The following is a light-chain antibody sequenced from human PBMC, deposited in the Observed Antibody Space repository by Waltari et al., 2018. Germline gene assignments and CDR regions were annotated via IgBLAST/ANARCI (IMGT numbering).Light chain of an antibody. CDR2: ETS. CDR1: QNVYRH. J-gene: IGKJ1*01. V-gene: IGKV3-15*01. Sequence: IVMTQSPATLSVSAGEGATLPCRTSQNVYRHLAWFQQRLGQAPRSLIYETSTRATGIPDRFSASGAGTEFTLTISSLQSEDFAVYYCQQYDKWPRTFGQGTKV. CDR3: QQYDKWPRT.